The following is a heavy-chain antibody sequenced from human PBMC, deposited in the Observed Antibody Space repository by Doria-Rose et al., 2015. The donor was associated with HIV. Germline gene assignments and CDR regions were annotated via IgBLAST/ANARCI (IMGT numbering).Heavy chain of an antibody. J-gene: IGHJ4*02. V-gene: IGHV2-26*01. CDR1: GVSLSSPGMG. CDR2: IFSDDER. CDR3: ARRKSSRWYHKYYFDF. Sequence: QVQLVQSGPVLVKPAETLTLTCTVSGVSLSSPGMGVSWIRQPPGQALEWLANIFSDDERYYTTSLKSRLTISSATSKCQVVLTMTDMDPVDTATYYCARRKSSRWYHKYYFDFWGQGTLVIVSA. D-gene: IGHD6-13*01.